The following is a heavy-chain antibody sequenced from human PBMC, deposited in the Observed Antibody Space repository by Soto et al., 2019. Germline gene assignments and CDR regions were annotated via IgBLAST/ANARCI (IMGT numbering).Heavy chain of an antibody. Sequence: PGGSLRLSCAASGFAFSNYDMHWVRQVTGKGLEWVSTIGTAGDTYYPGSVKGRFTISRENAKNSLYLQMNSLRAEDTAVYYCARGRLISLYYFYYWGQGTLVTVSS. J-gene: IGHJ4*02. CDR1: GFAFSNYD. V-gene: IGHV3-13*01. CDR2: IGTAGDT. CDR3: ARGRLISLYYFYY. D-gene: IGHD2-15*01.